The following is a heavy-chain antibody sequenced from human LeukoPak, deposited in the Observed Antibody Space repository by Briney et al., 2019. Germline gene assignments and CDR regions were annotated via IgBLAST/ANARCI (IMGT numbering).Heavy chain of an antibody. CDR3: ARDLYDSSGYYQDY. V-gene: IGHV4-31*03. D-gene: IGHD3-22*01. J-gene: IGHJ4*02. CDR2: IYYSGST. CDR1: GGSISSGGYY. Sequence: SETLSLTCTVSGGSISSGGYYWSWIRQHPGKGLEWIGYIYYSGSTYYNPSLKSRVTISVDTSKNQFSLKLSSVTAADTAVYYCARDLYDSSGYYQDYWGQGTLVTVSS.